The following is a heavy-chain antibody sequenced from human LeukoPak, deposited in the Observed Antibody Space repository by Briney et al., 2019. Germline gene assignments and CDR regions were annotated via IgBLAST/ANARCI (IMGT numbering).Heavy chain of an antibody. CDR2: VYYSGST. CDR3: AKVPYDSSGYYWFDY. CDR1: GGSITSRAYY. Sequence: PSETLSLTCTVSGGSITSRAYYWGWIRQPPGKGLEWIGSVYYSGSTYHNPSLKSRVTMSVDTSKNQFSLKLSSVTAADTAVYYCAKVPYDSSGYYWFDYWGQGTLVTVSS. V-gene: IGHV4-39*07. D-gene: IGHD3-22*01. J-gene: IGHJ4*02.